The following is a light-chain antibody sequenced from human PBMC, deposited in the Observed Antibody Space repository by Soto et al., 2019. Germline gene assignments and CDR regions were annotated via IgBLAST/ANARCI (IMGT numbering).Light chain of an antibody. V-gene: IGKV1-5*03. J-gene: IGKJ4*01. CDR3: QEYNGNSGLT. Sequence: DIQMTQSPSTLSASVGDRVTITCRASQNIRSWLAWYQQKPGKAPELLIYSASGLESGVPSRFXGSGSGKEFTLTISSLQPDDFATYYCQEYNGNSGLTFGGGTKVEIK. CDR2: SAS. CDR1: QNIRSW.